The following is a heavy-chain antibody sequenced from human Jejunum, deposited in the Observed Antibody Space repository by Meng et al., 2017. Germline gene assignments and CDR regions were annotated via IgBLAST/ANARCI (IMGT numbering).Heavy chain of an antibody. CDR3: ARAIRERYFDS. J-gene: IGHJ4*02. D-gene: IGHD1-14*01. V-gene: IGHV4-4*02. CDR1: GVSTTAPFY. Sequence: VQLPESGPGLVKPSGTLSLTCTVSGVSTTAPFYWTWIRQAPGKGLEWIGEVWPSGATYYNPSLSSRITISIDTSNNQFSLEVAFLTAADTAVYYCARAIRERYFDSWGQGTLVTVSS. CDR2: VWPSGAT.